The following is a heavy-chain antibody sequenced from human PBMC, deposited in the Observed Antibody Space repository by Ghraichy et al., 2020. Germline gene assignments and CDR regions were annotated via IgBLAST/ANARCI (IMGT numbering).Heavy chain of an antibody. Sequence: ASVKVSCKASGYTFTSNAMHWVRQAPGQRLEWIGWINPGNGNTKYSQKFQGRVTITRDTSASTAYMDLSSLRSEDTAVYYCARDPVDIYSGSYPYFDYWGQGTLVTVSS. D-gene: IGHD1-26*01. CDR3: ARDPVDIYSGSYPYFDY. CDR1: GYTFTSNA. CDR2: INPGNGNT. J-gene: IGHJ4*02. V-gene: IGHV1-3*01.